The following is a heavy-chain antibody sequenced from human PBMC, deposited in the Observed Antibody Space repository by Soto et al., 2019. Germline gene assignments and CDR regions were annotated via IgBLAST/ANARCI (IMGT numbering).Heavy chain of an antibody. V-gene: IGHV2-5*02. CDR1: GFSCTTTRMG. D-gene: IGHD1-1*01. Sequence: QITLKEAGPTLVKPTETVTLTGTFSGFSCTTTRMGVGWTHQPSGKDLEWLAIIYWDGESRNNPLQRRRLTVTEDTSKNQVVLTMTNMDPKDSATYYCAHRHSTGTTTYFDSWGQGIPVTVAS. CDR3: AHRHSTGTTTYFDS. J-gene: IGHJ4*02. CDR2: IYWDGES.